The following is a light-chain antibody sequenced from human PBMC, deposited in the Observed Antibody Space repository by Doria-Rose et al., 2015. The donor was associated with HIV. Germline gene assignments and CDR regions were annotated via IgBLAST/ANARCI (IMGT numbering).Light chain of an antibody. CDR2: DGS. CDR3: HQYGASWT. CDR1: QSFSSTY. V-gene: IGKV3-20*01. J-gene: IGKJ1*01. Sequence: TQSPGTLSLSPGDRATLSCRASQSFSSTYLAWYQQKPGQAPSLLIYDGSTRATGIPDRFSASWSGTDFTLTINRLEPEDFALYYCHQYGASWTFGQGTKVEI.